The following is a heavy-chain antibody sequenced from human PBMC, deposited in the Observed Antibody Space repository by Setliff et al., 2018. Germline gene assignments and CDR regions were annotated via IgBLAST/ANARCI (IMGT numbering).Heavy chain of an antibody. V-gene: IGHV2-26*01. J-gene: IGHJ4*02. Sequence: SGPTLVNPTETLTLTCTVSGFSLSNARMGVSWIRQPPGKTLEWLAHIFSNDEKSYSTSLESRLTISKDTSKSQVVLTMTNMDPADTATYYCARYYYDSSAYYPFLYWGQGILVTVSS. CDR3: ARYYYDSSAYYPFLY. D-gene: IGHD3-22*01. CDR2: IFSNDEK. CDR1: GFSLSNARMG.